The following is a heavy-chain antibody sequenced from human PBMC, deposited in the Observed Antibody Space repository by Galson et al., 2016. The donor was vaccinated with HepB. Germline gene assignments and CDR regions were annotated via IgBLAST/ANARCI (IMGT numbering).Heavy chain of an antibody. CDR1: GYSFTTYW. CDR2: IDLSDSYT. D-gene: IGHD3-22*01. Sequence: SGAEVKKPGESLRISCKASGYSFTTYWISWVRQMPGKGLEWMGRIDLSDSYTNYSPSFQGHVTISADKSISTAYVQWSSLKASDTAMYYCARHWDHYSDSSGSTHDAFDIWGQGTMVTVSS. J-gene: IGHJ3*02. V-gene: IGHV5-10-1*01. CDR3: ARHWDHYSDSSGSTHDAFDI.